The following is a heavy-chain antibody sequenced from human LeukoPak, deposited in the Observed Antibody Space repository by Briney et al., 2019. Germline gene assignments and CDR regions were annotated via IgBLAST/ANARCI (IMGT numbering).Heavy chain of an antibody. CDR2: IYYSGST. J-gene: IGHJ4*02. CDR3: ARSHYLPAGPFDY. Sequence: KSSETLSLTCTVSGGSISSSSYYWGWIRQPPGKGLEWIGSIYYSGSTYYNPSLKSRVTISVDTSKNQFSLKLSSVTAADTAVYYCARSHYLPAGPFDYWGQGTLVTVSS. V-gene: IGHV4-39*07. CDR1: GGSISSSSYY. D-gene: IGHD4-11*01.